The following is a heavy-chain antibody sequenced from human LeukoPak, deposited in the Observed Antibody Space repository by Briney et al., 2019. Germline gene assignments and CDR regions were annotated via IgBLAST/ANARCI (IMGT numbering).Heavy chain of an antibody. J-gene: IGHJ3*02. CDR2: IIPIFGTA. CDR1: GGTFSSYA. CDR3: ARGLTMDI. Sequence: ASVKVSCKASGGTFSSYAISWVRQAPGQGLEWMGGIIPIFGTANYAQKFQGRVTMTTETSTTTAYMELRSLRSDDTAVYYCARGLTMDIWGQGTMVTVSS. D-gene: IGHD3-10*01. V-gene: IGHV1-69*05.